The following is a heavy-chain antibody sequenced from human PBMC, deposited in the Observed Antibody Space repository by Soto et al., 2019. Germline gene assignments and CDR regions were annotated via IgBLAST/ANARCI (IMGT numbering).Heavy chain of an antibody. CDR3: TKWSRLCSGTSCFYFYAMDV. J-gene: IGHJ6*02. CDR2: ISGSSGGI. Sequence: GGSLRLSCAASGFSFGAYAMSWVRQAPGKGLEWVSTISGSSGGIYYAGSARGRFTISRDNSKNTLSLQLNSLRAEGTAVYYCTKWSRLCSGTSCFYFYAMDVWGQGTTATVSS. V-gene: IGHV3-23*01. CDR1: GFSFGAYA. D-gene: IGHD2-2*01.